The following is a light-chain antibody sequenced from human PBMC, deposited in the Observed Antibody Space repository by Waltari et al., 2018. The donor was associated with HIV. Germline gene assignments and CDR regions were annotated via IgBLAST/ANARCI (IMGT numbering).Light chain of an antibody. CDR3: SSYAGNNNYV. J-gene: IGLJ1*01. CDR1: SRDLGTYTY. Sequence: QPALTQPPSASGSPGQSVTISCTGTSRDLGTYTYVSWYQQHQGSAPNLLSYEVNKRPSGGPERFSGSKSANAASLTVSGIQVADEADYYCSSYAGNNNYVFGTGTRVTVL. CDR2: EVN. V-gene: IGLV2-8*01.